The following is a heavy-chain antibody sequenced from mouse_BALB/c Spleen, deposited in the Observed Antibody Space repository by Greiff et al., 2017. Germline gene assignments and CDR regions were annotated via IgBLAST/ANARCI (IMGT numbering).Heavy chain of an antibody. CDR2: IDPENGNT. V-gene: IGHV14-1*02. Sequence: VQLQQSGAELVRPGALVKLSCKASGFNIKDYYMHWVKQRPEQGLEWIGWIDPENGNTIYDPKFQGKASITADTSSNTAYLQLSSLTSEDAAVYYCARYYGNSHAMDYWGQGTSVTVSS. J-gene: IGHJ4*01. D-gene: IGHD2-1*01. CDR3: ARYYGNSHAMDY. CDR1: GFNIKDYY.